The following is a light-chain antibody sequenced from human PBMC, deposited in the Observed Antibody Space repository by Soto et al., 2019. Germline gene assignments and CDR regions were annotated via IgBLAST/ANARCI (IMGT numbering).Light chain of an antibody. CDR3: TSYTTSDTLV. CDR2: DVS. Sequence: QSALTQPASVSGSPGQSVTISCTGTSRDVGGYNYVSWYQHHPGKAPRLMIYDVSNRPSGVSNRFSGSKSGNTASLTISGLRTEDEADYYCTSYTTSDTLVFGGGTKLTVL. V-gene: IGLV2-14*03. J-gene: IGLJ2*01. CDR1: SRDVGGYNY.